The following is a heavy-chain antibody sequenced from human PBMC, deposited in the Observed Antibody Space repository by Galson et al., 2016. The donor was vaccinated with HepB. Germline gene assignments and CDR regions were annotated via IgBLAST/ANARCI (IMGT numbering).Heavy chain of an antibody. V-gene: IGHV4-34*01. Sequence: SETLSLTCGVYDGSFSNYYWSWIRQPPGKGLEWIGEINHSGSTKYNPSLESRVTMSIDTSKIQFSLKVYSVTAANTAVYYCARGHTAGRRHWFDPWGQGTLVTVSS. D-gene: IGHD6-6*01. J-gene: IGHJ5*02. CDR1: DGSFSNYY. CDR2: INHSGST. CDR3: ARGHTAGRRHWFDP.